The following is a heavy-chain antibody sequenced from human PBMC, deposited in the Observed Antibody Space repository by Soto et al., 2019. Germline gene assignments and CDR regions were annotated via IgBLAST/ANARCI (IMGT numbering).Heavy chain of an antibody. CDR1: GFTFSSYA. CDR3: ATDLVVVVADTPTGLDY. J-gene: IGHJ4*02. D-gene: IGHD2-15*01. V-gene: IGHV3-23*01. Sequence: GGSLRLSCAASGFTFSSYAMSWVRQAPGKGLEWVSAISGSGGSTYYADSVKGRFTISRDNSKNTLYLQMNSLRAEDTAVYYCATDLVVVVADTPTGLDYWGQGTLVTVSS. CDR2: ISGSGGST.